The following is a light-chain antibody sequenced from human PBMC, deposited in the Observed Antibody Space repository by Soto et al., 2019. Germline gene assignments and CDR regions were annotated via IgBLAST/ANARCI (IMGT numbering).Light chain of an antibody. CDR3: SSYTSSSTYV. J-gene: IGLJ1*01. Sequence: QSALTQPASVSGSPGQSITISCTGTSSDIGGYNYVSWSQQHPGKAPQLIIYEVSNRPSGVSNRFSGSKSGNTASLTISGLQAEDEADYYCSSYTSSSTYVFGTGTKVTV. CDR2: EVS. V-gene: IGLV2-14*01. CDR1: SSDIGGYNY.